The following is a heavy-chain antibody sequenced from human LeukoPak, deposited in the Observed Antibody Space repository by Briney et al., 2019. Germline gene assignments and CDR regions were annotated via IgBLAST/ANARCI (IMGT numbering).Heavy chain of an antibody. CDR2: IGISSGNT. CDR3: ARDHRYAFDN. CDR1: GFNFIDHS. Sequence: GGSLRLSCAASGFNFIDHSMNWVRQAPGKGLEWISYIGISSGNTKYADSVKGRFTISRDKVRNSLYLQMNSLRVEDTAVYYCARDHRYAFDNWGHGTLVTVSS. V-gene: IGHV3-48*01. J-gene: IGHJ4*01. D-gene: IGHD5-12*01.